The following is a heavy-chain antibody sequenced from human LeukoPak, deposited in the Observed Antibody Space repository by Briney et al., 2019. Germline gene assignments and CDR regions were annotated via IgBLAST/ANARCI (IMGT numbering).Heavy chain of an antibody. Sequence: GASVKVSCKASGYTFTSYDINWVRQATGQGLEWMGWMNPNSGNTGYAQKFQGRVTMTRNTSISTAYMELSSLRSEDTAVYYCARARREMATIYHPSGVVYYFDYWGRGTLVTVSS. D-gene: IGHD5-24*01. CDR2: MNPNSGNT. J-gene: IGHJ4*02. V-gene: IGHV1-8*01. CDR3: ARARREMATIYHPSGVVYYFDY. CDR1: GYTFTSYD.